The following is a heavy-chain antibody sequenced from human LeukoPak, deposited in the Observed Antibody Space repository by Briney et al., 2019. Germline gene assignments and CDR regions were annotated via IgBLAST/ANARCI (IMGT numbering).Heavy chain of an antibody. D-gene: IGHD2-2*01. CDR1: GFTFSSYA. V-gene: IGHV3-64*01. J-gene: IGHJ4*02. CDR2: ISSNGGST. Sequence: GRSLRLSCAASGFTFSSYAMHWVRQAPGKGLEYVSAISSNGGSTYYANSVKGRFTISRDNSKNTLYLQMGSLRAEDMAVYYCAREAMPDYWGQGTLVTVSS. CDR3: AREAMPDY.